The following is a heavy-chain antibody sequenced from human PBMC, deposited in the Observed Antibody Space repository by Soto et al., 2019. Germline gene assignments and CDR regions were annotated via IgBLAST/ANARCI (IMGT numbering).Heavy chain of an antibody. Sequence: EVQLVESGGGLVKPGGSLRLSCAASGFTFSSYSMNWVRQAPGKGLEWVSSISSSSSYIYYADSVKGRFTISRDNAKNSLYLQMSSLRAEDTAVYYCARVTQYTGYDGSFDYWGQGTLVTVSS. CDR3: ARVTQYTGYDGSFDY. V-gene: IGHV3-21*01. D-gene: IGHD5-12*01. CDR1: GFTFSSYS. CDR2: ISSSSSYI. J-gene: IGHJ4*02.